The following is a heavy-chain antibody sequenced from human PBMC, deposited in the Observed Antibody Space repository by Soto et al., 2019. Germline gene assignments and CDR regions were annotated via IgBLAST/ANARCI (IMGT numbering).Heavy chain of an antibody. CDR1: GVSISSGGYY. Sequence: QVQLQESGPGLVKPSQTLSLTCTVSGVSISSGGYYWSWIRQHPGKGLEWIGYIYYSGSTYYNPSLKSRVTIPLDTSKNQFSLKLSYVTAADTAVYYCARDTTQGYYDYYMDVWGTGTKVTVSS. CDR2: IYYSGST. V-gene: IGHV4-31*03. CDR3: ARDTTQGYYDYYMDV. J-gene: IGHJ6*03.